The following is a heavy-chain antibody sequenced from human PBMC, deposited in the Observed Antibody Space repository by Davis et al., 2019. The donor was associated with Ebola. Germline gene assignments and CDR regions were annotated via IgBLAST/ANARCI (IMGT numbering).Heavy chain of an antibody. D-gene: IGHD6-13*01. J-gene: IGHJ5*02. CDR3: ARIKGSSWNWFDP. CDR2: ISSSSTI. V-gene: IGHV3-48*02. CDR1: GFTFSSYS. Sequence: GGSLRLSCAASGFTFSSYSMNWVRQAPGKGLEWVSYISSSSTIYYADSVKGRFTISRDNAKNSLYLQMNSLRDEDTAVYYCARIKGSSWNWFDPWGQGTLVTVSS.